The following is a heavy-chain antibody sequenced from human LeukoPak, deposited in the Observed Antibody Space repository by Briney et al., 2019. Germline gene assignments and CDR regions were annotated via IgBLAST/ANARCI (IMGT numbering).Heavy chain of an antibody. J-gene: IGHJ4*02. D-gene: IGHD5-24*01. CDR3: TRERARRLQLTYDY. CDR1: GFTYSSYG. Sequence: GGSLRLSCAASGFTYSSYGMHWVRQAPRKGLEWVAVISYDGSNKYYADSVKGRFTISRDDSKSIAYLQMNSLKTEDTAVYYCTRERARRLQLTYDYWGQGTLVTVSS. CDR2: ISYDGSNK. V-gene: IGHV3-30*03.